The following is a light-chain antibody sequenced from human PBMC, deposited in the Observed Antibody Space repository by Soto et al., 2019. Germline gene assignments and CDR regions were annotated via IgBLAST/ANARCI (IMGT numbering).Light chain of an antibody. CDR2: GAS. Sequence: EIVLTQSPGTLSLSPGERATLSCRASQSVSGSYLAWYQQKPGQAPRLPIYGASSRATGIPDRFSGSGSGTDFTLTISRLEPEDFAVYYCQQFATSPLTFGGGTKVDIK. CDR3: QQFATSPLT. J-gene: IGKJ4*01. CDR1: QSVSGSY. V-gene: IGKV3-20*01.